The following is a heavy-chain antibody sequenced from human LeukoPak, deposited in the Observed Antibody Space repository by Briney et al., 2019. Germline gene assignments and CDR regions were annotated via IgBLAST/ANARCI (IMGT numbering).Heavy chain of an antibody. D-gene: IGHD3-22*01. CDR2: ISSNGGST. V-gene: IGHV3-64*04. CDR1: GFTFSSYA. CDR3: ARDSSSYYDSSGYPLYYYYGMDV. J-gene: IGHJ6*02. Sequence: PGGSLRLSCSASGFTFSSYAMHWVRQAPGKGLEYVSAISSNGGSTYYADSVKGRFTISRDNSKNTLYLQMNSLRAEDTAVYYCARDSSSYYDSSGYPLYYYYGMDVWGQGTTVTVTS.